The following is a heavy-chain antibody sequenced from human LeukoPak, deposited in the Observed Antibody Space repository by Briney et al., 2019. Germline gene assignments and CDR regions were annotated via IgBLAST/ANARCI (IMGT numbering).Heavy chain of an antibody. J-gene: IGHJ4*02. CDR1: GFTFSSYS. V-gene: IGHV3-21*01. D-gene: IGHD5-18*01. CDR2: ISSSSSYI. Sequence: GGSLRLSCAASGFTFSSYSMNWVRQAPGKGLEWVSSISSSSSYIYYADSKKGRFTISRDNAKNSLYLQMNSLRAEDTAVYYCARDLYSYGYASGDYWGQGTLVTVSS. CDR3: ARDLYSYGYASGDY.